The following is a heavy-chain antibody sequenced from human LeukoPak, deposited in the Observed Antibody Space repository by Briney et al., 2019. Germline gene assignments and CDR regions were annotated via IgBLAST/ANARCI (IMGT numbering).Heavy chain of an antibody. J-gene: IGHJ3*02. V-gene: IGHV3-30-3*01. CDR2: ISYDGSNK. CDR1: GFTFSSYA. Sequence: GRSLRLSCAASGFTFSSYAMHWVRQAPGKGLEWVAVISYDGSNKYYADSVKGRFTISRDNSKNTLYLQMSSLRAEDTAVYYCASDPVYSGSYYEAFDIWGQGTMVTVSS. D-gene: IGHD1-26*01. CDR3: ASDPVYSGSYYEAFDI.